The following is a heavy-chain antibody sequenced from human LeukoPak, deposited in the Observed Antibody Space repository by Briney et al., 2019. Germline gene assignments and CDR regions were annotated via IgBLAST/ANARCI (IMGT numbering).Heavy chain of an antibody. CDR3: TRGGDDEGPNYFDS. Sequence: ASVKVSCKASGYTFIDYYMHWVRQAPGHGLEWLGWINVNGGGTHYVQNFQGRVTMTRDTSISTAHMELDGLRYDDTAVYYCTRGGDDEGPNYFDSWGQGTLVTVSS. V-gene: IGHV1-2*02. D-gene: IGHD3-16*01. J-gene: IGHJ4*02. CDR2: INVNGGGT. CDR1: GYTFIDYY.